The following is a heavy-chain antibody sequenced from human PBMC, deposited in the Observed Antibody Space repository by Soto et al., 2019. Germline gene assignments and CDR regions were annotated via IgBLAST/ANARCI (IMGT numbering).Heavy chain of an antibody. J-gene: IGHJ5*02. CDR3: SRGIKGGLDA. CDR2: ISYDGSNR. Sequence: QVQLAESGGGVVQPGRSLRLSCTTSGFVFNDYDIHWVRQAPGKGLAWLASISYDGSNRYYADSVKGRFTISRDNSKNTLSLQINSLGAEDTAVYYCSRGIKGGLDAWGPGTLFTVSS. V-gene: IGHV3-30*03. CDR1: GFVFNDYD. D-gene: IGHD2-21*01.